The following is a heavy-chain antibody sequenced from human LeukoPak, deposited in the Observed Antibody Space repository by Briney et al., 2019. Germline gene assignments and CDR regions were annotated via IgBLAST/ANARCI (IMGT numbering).Heavy chain of an antibody. CDR2: IIPIFGTA. CDR1: GGTFSSYA. J-gene: IGHJ5*02. CDR3: ARGDDFWTLFDP. D-gene: IGHD3-3*01. V-gene: IGHV1-69*13. Sequence: GASVKVSCKASGGTFSSYAISWVRQAPGQGLEWMGGIIPIFGTANYAQKFQGRVTITADESTSTAYMELSSLRSEDTAVYYCARGDDFWTLFDPWGQGTLVTVSS.